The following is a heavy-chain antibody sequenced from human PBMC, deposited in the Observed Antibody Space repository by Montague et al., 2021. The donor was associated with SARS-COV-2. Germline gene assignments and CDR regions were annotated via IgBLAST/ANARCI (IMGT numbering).Heavy chain of an antibody. V-gene: IGHV4/OR15-8*01. CDR3: SRPCLGSWVLDA. J-gene: IGHJ5*02. CDR1: GGSISDNNW. D-gene: IGHD3-10*02. Sequence: SETLSLTCAVSGGSISDNNWWTWVRQSPGKGPEWVGEIYHSGHYNIKASLRSRVTISVDKTKNQFSLKMTSLTAADTAVYYCSRPCLGSWVLDAWGQGTSVTVSS. CDR2: IYHSGHY.